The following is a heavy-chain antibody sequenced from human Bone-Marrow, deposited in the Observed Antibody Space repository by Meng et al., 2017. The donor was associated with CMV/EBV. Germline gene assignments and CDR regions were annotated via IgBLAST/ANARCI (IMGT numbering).Heavy chain of an antibody. J-gene: IGHJ4*02. Sequence: SGPTLVKPTETLTMTCTVSGFSLSNARMGVSWIRQPPGKALEWLAHIFSNDEKSYSTSLKSRLTISKNTTKSQVVLTMTNMDPVDTATYYCARRFTAQGFDYWGQGTLVTVSS. CDR2: IFSNDEK. CDR1: GFSLSNARMG. D-gene: IGHD5-18*01. V-gene: IGHV2-26*01. CDR3: ARRFTAQGFDY.